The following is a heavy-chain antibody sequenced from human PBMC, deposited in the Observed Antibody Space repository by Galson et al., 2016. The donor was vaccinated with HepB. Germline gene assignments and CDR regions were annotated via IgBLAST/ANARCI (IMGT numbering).Heavy chain of an antibody. CDR3: ARGDYSSGEPGY. CDR2: LSKDGNAK. CDR1: GFTFSGYS. Sequence: SLRLSCATSGFTFSGYSMQWVRHVPGRGLEWLSLLSKDGNAKYYADSVQGRFTIFRDNSKDTLYLYMSGLRPEDTAVYYCARGDYSSGEPGYWGQGTLVTVSS. D-gene: IGHD6-19*01. J-gene: IGHJ4*02. V-gene: IGHV3-30-3*01.